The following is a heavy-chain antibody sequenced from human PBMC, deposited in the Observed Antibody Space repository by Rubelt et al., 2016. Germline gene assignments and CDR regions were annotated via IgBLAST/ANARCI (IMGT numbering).Heavy chain of an antibody. CDR3: AREGGSNWFDP. V-gene: IGHV4-31*03. D-gene: IGHD1-26*01. J-gene: IGHJ5*02. CDR1: GGFISSGGYY. CDR2: INHSGST. Sequence: QLQLQESGPGLVKPSQTLSLTCTVSGGFISSGGYYWSWIRQPPGKGLEWIGEINHSGSTNYNPSRNSRVTISVDTSKNQFSLKLSSVTAADTAVYYCAREGGSNWFDPWGQGTLVTVSS.